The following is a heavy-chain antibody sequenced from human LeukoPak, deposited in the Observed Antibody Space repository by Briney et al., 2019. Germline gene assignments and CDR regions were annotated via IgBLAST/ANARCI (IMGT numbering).Heavy chain of an antibody. V-gene: IGHV1-69*13. CDR1: GGTFSSYA. Sequence: SVKVSCKASGGTFSSYAISWVRQAPGQGLEWMGGIIPIFGTANYAQKFQGRVTITADESTSTAYMELSSLRSEDTAVYYCARDLSTGYYDSSGYYPYWGQGTLVTVSS. D-gene: IGHD3-22*01. CDR3: ARDLSTGYYDSSGYYPY. J-gene: IGHJ4*02. CDR2: IIPIFGTA.